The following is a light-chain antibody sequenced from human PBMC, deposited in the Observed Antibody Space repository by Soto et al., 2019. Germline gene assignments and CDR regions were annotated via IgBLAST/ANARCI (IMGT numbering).Light chain of an antibody. Sequence: QSVLTQPASVSGSPGQSITISCTGTSSDVGSYNLVSWYQHHPGKAPKLMIYEGSKRPSGPSNRFSGSKSGNTASLTISGLQAEDEADYYCCSYAGSRTIYVFGTGTKVTVL. V-gene: IGLV2-23*01. CDR2: EGS. CDR1: SSDVGSYNL. J-gene: IGLJ1*01. CDR3: CSYAGSRTIYV.